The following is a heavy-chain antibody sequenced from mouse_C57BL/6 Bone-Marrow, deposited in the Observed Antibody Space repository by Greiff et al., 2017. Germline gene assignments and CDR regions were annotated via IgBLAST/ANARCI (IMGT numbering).Heavy chain of an antibody. Sequence: DVKLQESGGGLVQPKGSLKLSCAASGFSFNTYAMNWVRQAPGKGLEWVARIRSKSNNYATYYADSVKDRFTISRDDSESMLYLQMNNLKTEDTAMYYCVSSYDYDGYFDVWGTGTTVTVSS. CDR2: IRSKSNNYAT. V-gene: IGHV10-1*01. CDR3: VSSYDYDGYFDV. J-gene: IGHJ1*03. D-gene: IGHD2-4*01. CDR1: GFSFNTYA.